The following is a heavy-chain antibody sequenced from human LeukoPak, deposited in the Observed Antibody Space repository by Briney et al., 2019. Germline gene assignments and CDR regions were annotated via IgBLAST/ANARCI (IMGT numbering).Heavy chain of an antibody. Sequence: SQTLSLTFAISGDSVSSNSAAWNWLRQSPSRGLEWLGRTYYRSKWYNDYAVSVKSRITINPDTSKNQFSLQLNSVTPEDTAVYYCARESSGWKGDFVCFDYWGQGTLVTVSS. CDR2: TYYRSKWYN. D-gene: IGHD6-19*01. CDR3: ARESSGWKGDFVCFDY. CDR1: GDSVSSNSAA. V-gene: IGHV6-1*01. J-gene: IGHJ4*02.